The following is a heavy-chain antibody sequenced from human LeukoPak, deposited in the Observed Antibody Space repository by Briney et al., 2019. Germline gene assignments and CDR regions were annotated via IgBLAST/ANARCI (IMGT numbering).Heavy chain of an antibody. CDR3: ARDRGTRITMVRGVTPLDY. V-gene: IGHV1-2*02. CDR1: GYTFTGYY. CDR2: INPNSGGT. D-gene: IGHD3-10*01. J-gene: IGHJ4*02. Sequence: GASVKVSCKASGYTFTGYYMHWVRQAPGQGLEWMGWINPNSGGTNYAQKFQGRVTMTRDTSISTAYMELSRLRSDDTAVYYCARDRGTRITMVRGVTPLDYWGQGTLVTVSS.